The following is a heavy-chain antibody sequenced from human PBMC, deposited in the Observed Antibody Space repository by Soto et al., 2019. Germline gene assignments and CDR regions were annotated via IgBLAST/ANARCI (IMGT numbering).Heavy chain of an antibody. Sequence: GGSLRLSCAASGFTFSTYAMAWVRQAPGKGLEWVSTISGSGSSTYSADSVKGRFTISRDNSKNTLYLQMNSLRVEDTAIYYCAKAWGIDYWGQGTLVTVSS. CDR3: AKAWGIDY. CDR1: GFTFSTYA. D-gene: IGHD7-27*01. CDR2: ISGSGSST. J-gene: IGHJ4*02. V-gene: IGHV3-23*01.